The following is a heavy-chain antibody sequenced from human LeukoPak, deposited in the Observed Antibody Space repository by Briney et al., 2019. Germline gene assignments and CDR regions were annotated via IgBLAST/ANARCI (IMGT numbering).Heavy chain of an antibody. CDR1: GFTFGDYA. CDR2: IRSKAYGGTT. CDR3: TRDDGWSGDY. V-gene: IGHV3-49*03. Sequence: GGSLRLSCTGSGFTFGDYAMSWFRQAPGKGLEWVGFIRSKAYGGTTEYAASVKGRFTISRDDSKSIPYLQMNSLKTEDTGVYYCTRDDGWSGDYWGQGTLVTVSS. J-gene: IGHJ4*02. D-gene: IGHD6-19*01.